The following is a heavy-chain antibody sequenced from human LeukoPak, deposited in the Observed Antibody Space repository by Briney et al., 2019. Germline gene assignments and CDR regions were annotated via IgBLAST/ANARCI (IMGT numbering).Heavy chain of an antibody. J-gene: IGHJ3*02. CDR2: IYPGDSDT. CDR3: ARHYEAQLSAFDI. CDR1: GYSFTSYW. V-gene: IGHV5-51*01. D-gene: IGHD3-16*01. Sequence: GESLKISCKGSGYSFTSYWIGWVRQMPGKGLEWMGIIYPGDSDTRYSPSFQGQVTISADKFISTAYLQWSSLKASDTAMYYCARHYEAQLSAFDIWGQGTMVTVSS.